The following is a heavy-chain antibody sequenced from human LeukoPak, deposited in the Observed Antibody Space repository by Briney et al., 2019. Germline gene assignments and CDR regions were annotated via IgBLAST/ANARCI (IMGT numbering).Heavy chain of an antibody. CDR1: GFTFSSYS. D-gene: IGHD3-3*01. J-gene: IGHJ6*03. CDR3: AYDFWSGYPSYYMDV. Sequence: GGSLRLSCAASGFTFSSYSMNWVRQAPGKGLEWVSYISSSSTIYYADSVKGRFTISRDNAKNSLYLQMNSLRAEDTAVYYCAYDFWSGYPSYYMDVWGKGTTVTVSS. CDR2: ISSSSTI. V-gene: IGHV3-48*01.